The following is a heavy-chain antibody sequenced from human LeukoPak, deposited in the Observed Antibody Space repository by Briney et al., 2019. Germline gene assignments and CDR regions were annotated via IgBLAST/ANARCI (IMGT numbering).Heavy chain of an antibody. Sequence: GGSLRLSCAASGFTFSDYYMSWIRQAPGKGLEWVAVISYDGSKKYYSDSVKGRFTISRDNSKNTLFLQMNSLRAEDTAVYSCARSGSSWYSGWFDPWGQGTLVTVSS. CDR2: ISYDGSKK. V-gene: IGHV3-30*03. CDR3: ARSGSSWYSGWFDP. J-gene: IGHJ5*02. CDR1: GFTFSDYY. D-gene: IGHD6-13*01.